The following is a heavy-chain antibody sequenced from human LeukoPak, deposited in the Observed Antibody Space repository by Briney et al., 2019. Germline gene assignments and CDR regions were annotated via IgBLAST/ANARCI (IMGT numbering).Heavy chain of an antibody. J-gene: IGHJ6*02. CDR2: IKQDGSET. V-gene: IGHV3-7*01. CDR3: TRDGMEV. CDR1: EFNFSSYW. Sequence: GGSLRLSCAASEFNFSSYWMIWVRQAPGKGLEWVANIKQDGSETYYVDSVKGRFTISRDNAKNSLYLQMSSLRAEDTAVYFCTRDGMEVWGQGTTVIVSS.